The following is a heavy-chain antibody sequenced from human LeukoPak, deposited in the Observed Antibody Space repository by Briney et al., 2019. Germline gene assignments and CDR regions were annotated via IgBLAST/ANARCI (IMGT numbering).Heavy chain of an antibody. Sequence: PGGSLRLSCAASGFTFSRYGMHWVRQAAAKGLEGVTAISYDGSNKYYADSVKGRFIISRDNSKNALYVQMNSLRAEDTAVYYCAKEGYSRGYYSYYYMDVWGKGTTVTVSS. D-gene: IGHD6-13*01. CDR2: ISYDGSNK. CDR1: GFTFSRYG. J-gene: IGHJ6*03. CDR3: AKEGYSRGYYSYYYMDV. V-gene: IGHV3-30*04.